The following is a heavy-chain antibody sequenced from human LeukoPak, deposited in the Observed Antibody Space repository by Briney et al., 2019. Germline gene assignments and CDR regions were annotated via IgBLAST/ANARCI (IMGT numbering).Heavy chain of an antibody. V-gene: IGHV4-39*07. CDR1: GGSISSSSYY. J-gene: IGHJ4*02. D-gene: IGHD6-25*01. CDR2: IYYSGST. CDR3: ARDQAATVHPHDY. Sequence: KSSETLSLTCTVSGGSISSSSYYWGWIRQPPGKGLEWIGSIYYSGSTYYNPSLKSRVTISVDTSKNQFSLKLSSVTAADTAVYYCARDQAATVHPHDYWGQGTLVTVSS.